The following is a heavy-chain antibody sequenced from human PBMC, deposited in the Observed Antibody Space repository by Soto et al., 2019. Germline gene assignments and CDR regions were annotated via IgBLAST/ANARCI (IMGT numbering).Heavy chain of an antibody. V-gene: IGHV4-30-4*01. Sequence: SETLSLTCTVSGASIRSTDYYWSWIRQAPGKGLEWIGYVYYTGSTYYNPSLMSRLTISVDTSKNQFSLKLTSVTAAETAVYYCVRTARQGAVAPHWFDRWGQGTQVTVS. CDR1: GASIRSTDYY. CDR3: VRTARQGAVAPHWFDR. J-gene: IGHJ5*02. CDR2: VYYTGST. D-gene: IGHD2-21*02.